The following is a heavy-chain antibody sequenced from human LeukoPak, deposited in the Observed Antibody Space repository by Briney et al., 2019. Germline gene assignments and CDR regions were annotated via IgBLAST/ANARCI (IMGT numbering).Heavy chain of an antibody. J-gene: IGHJ4*02. CDR2: IYPGDSDT. D-gene: IGHD2-2*01. Sequence: GESLKISCKGSGYSFTSYWIGGVRQMPGKGVDGMGIIYPGDSDTRYSPSFQGQVTISAEKSISTAYLQWSSLKASDTAMYYCARHLGYCSSTSCYPYLDYWGQGNLVTVSS. CDR3: ARHLGYCSSTSCYPYLDY. V-gene: IGHV5-51*01. CDR1: GYSFTSYW.